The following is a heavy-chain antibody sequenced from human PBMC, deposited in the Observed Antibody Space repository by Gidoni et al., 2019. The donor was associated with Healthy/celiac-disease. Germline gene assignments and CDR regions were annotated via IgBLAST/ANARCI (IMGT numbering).Heavy chain of an antibody. Sequence: QVQLQESGPGLVKPPETLSLTCTVSGGSISSYYWSWIRQPPGKGLEWIGYIYYSGSTNYNPSLKSRVTIAVDTSKNQFSLKLSSVTAADTAVYYCARGDSQPGGWPPAFGYWGQGTLVTVSS. CDR1: GGSISSYY. D-gene: IGHD6-19*01. CDR2: IYYSGST. J-gene: IGHJ4*02. V-gene: IGHV4-59*01. CDR3: ARGDSQPGGWPPAFGY.